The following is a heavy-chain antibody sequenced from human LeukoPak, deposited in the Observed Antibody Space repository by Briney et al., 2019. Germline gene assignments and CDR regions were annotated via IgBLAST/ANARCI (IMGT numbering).Heavy chain of an antibody. J-gene: IGHJ3*02. CDR2: ISAYNGNT. CDR3: ARDLWDIVVVVAAKGHAFDI. V-gene: IGHV1-18*01. CDR1: GYTFTSYG. Sequence: ASVKVSCKASGYTFTSYGISWVRQAPGQGLEWMGWISAYNGNTNYAQKLQGRVTMTIDTSTSTAYMELRSLRSDDTAVYYCARDLWDIVVVVAAKGHAFDIWGQGTMVTVSS. D-gene: IGHD2-15*01.